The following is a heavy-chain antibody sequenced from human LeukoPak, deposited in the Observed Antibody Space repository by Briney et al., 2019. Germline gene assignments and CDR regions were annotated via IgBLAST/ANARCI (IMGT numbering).Heavy chain of an antibody. J-gene: IGHJ6*02. CDR2: IIPILGIA. D-gene: IGHD3-22*01. V-gene: IGHV1-69*04. Sequence: GASVKVSCKASGGTFSSYAISWVRQAPGQGLEWMGRIIPILGIANYAQKFQGRVTITADKSTSTAYMEPSSLRSEDTAVYYCASSYYYDSSGFYYYYGMDVWGQGTTVTVSS. CDR3: ASSYYYDSSGFYYYYGMDV. CDR1: GGTFSSYA.